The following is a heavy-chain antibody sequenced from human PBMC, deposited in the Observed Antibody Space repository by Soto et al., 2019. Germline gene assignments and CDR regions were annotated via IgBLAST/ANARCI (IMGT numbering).Heavy chain of an antibody. Sequence: ASVKVSCKASGYTFSSYGINWVRQAPGQGLEWLGWISPYDGNTKYAQILQGRVSMTTDTSAKTAYMEVRSLRSDDTAVYYCARGGYYDSSGSRNYHYYGMNVWGQGTTVTVSS. CDR1: GYTFSSYG. D-gene: IGHD3-22*01. V-gene: IGHV1-18*01. CDR3: ARGGYYDSSGSRNYHYYGMNV. CDR2: ISPYDGNT. J-gene: IGHJ6*02.